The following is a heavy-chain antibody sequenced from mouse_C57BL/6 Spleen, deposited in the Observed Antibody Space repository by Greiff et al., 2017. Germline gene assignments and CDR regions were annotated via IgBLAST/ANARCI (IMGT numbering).Heavy chain of an antibody. CDR1: GYTFTSYW. CDR3: ARKYYSNWYFDV. D-gene: IGHD2-5*01. Sequence: VQLQQPGAELVKPGASVKLSCKASGYTFTSYWMQWVKQRPGQGLEWIGEIDPSASYTNYNQKFKGKATLTVDTSSSTAYMQLSSLTSEDSAVYYCARKYYSNWYFDVWGTGTTVTVSS. CDR2: IDPSASYT. V-gene: IGHV1-50*01. J-gene: IGHJ1*03.